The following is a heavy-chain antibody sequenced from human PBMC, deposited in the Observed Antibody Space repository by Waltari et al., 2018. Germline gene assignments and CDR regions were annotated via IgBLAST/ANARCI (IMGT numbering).Heavy chain of an antibody. V-gene: IGHV1-2*02. J-gene: IGHJ5*02. CDR3: TRWTFAMGFDP. CDR1: GYTFTGYY. CDR2: VNPDAGGK. Sequence: QVQVVQSGAEVKKPGASVKVSCKTSGYTFTGYYIHWVRQAPGQGLAWRGVVNPDAGGKNYGQKFQGRVYMTRDTSISTAYMELSSLKSDDTAIYYCTRWTFAMGFDPWGQGTLVTVSS.